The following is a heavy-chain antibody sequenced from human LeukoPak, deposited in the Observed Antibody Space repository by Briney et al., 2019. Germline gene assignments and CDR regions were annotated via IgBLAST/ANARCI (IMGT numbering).Heavy chain of an antibody. J-gene: IGHJ3*02. CDR3: ARSPEVRGVSDAFDI. Sequence: PSETLSLTCTVSGDSISSGAYYWSWIRQPPGKGLEWIGYFYGSGSASYNPSLKSRVTISVDRSNNQFSLKMSSVTAADTAVYYCARSPEVRGVSDAFDIWGQGTMVTVSS. CDR1: GDSISSGAYY. CDR2: FYGSGSA. V-gene: IGHV4-30-2*01. D-gene: IGHD3-10*01.